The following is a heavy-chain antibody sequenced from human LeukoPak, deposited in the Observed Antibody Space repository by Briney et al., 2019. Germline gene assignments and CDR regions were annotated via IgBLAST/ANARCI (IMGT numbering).Heavy chain of an antibody. J-gene: IGHJ1*01. D-gene: IGHD5-18*01. V-gene: IGHV3-33*01. CDR3: ARGPNTAMVAEYFQH. Sequence: GRSLRLSCAASGFTFSSYGMHWVRQAPGKGLEWVAVIWYDGSNKYYADSVKGRFTISRDNSKNTLYLQMNSLRAEDTAVYYYARGPNTAMVAEYFQHWGQGTLVTVSS. CDR2: IWYDGSNK. CDR1: GFTFSSYG.